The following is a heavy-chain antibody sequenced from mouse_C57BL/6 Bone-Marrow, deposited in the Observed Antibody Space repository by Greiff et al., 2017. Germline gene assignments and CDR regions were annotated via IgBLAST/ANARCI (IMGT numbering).Heavy chain of an antibody. V-gene: IGHV5-6*01. CDR1: GFTFSSYG. J-gene: IGHJ4*01. CDR3: ARSYYDYNYYARDD. D-gene: IGHD2-4*01. Sequence: VQLQQSGGDLVKPGGSLKLSCAASGFTFSSYGMSWVRQTPDKRLEWVATISSGGSYTYYPDSVKGRFTLSRDNAKNTLYLQMSSLKSEDTAMYYCARSYYDYNYYARDDWGQGTSVTVSS. CDR2: ISSGGSYT.